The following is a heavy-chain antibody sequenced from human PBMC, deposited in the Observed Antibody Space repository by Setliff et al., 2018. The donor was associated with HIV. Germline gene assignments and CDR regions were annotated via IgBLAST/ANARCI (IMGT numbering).Heavy chain of an antibody. Sequence: ASVKVSCKASGYPFSGYGISWVRQAPGQGLGWMGWISAYSGDTNYAQKFQGRLTMTTDTSASTAYMELSSLRSEDTAVYYCAKEGDRYGLDLDYWGQGTLVTVSS. J-gene: IGHJ4*02. D-gene: IGHD5-18*01. CDR3: AKEGDRYGLDLDY. V-gene: IGHV1-18*01. CDR2: ISAYSGDT. CDR1: GYPFSGYG.